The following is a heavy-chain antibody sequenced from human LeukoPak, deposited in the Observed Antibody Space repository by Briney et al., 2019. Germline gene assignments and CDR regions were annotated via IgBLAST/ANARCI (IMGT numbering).Heavy chain of an antibody. CDR3: ARDGCGSTSCYPVFDF. Sequence: PGGSLRLSCTASGFTFGDYTMSWVRQAPGKGVEWVGFIRSEVYGGTTEYAPSVKGRFTISRDDSKSIAYLQMNSLKTEDTAMYYCARDGCGSTSCYPVFDFWGQGTLVTVSS. V-gene: IGHV3-49*04. CDR1: GFTFGDYT. D-gene: IGHD2-2*01. J-gene: IGHJ4*02. CDR2: IRSEVYGGTT.